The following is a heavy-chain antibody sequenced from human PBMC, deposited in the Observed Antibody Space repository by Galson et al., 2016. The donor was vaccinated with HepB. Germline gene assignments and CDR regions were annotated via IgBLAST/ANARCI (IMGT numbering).Heavy chain of an antibody. CDR3: ARQRLTVTAFDY. J-gene: IGHJ4*02. D-gene: IGHD2-21*02. V-gene: IGHV4-39*01. CDR1: GDSLSTTSYY. Sequence: LSLTCSVSGDSLSTTSYYWGWIRQPPGKGLEWIGNIYYTGSTFYNPYNPSLKSRVTISVDTPKNQYSVKVYSVTAADTAVYYCARQRLTVTAFDYWGEGTLGTVAS. CDR2: IYYTGST.